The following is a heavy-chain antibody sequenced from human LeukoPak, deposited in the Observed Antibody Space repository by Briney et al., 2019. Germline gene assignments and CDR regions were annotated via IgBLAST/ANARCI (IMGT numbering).Heavy chain of an antibody. CDR1: GYTFTVYY. CDR3: ARHAIFGVVIIGVVDY. J-gene: IGHJ4*02. Sequence: GASVTVSFKASGYTFTVYYMHWVRQAPGQGLEWMGWINPNSGGTNYSQKFQGRVTMTRDTSISTAYMELSRLRSDDTAVYYCARHAIFGVVIIGVVDYWGQGTLVTVSS. CDR2: INPNSGGT. V-gene: IGHV1-2*02. D-gene: IGHD3-3*02.